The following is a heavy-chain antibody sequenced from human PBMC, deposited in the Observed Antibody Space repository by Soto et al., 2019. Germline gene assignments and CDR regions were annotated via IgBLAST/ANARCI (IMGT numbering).Heavy chain of an antibody. J-gene: IGHJ3*02. D-gene: IGHD1-1*01. CDR2: ISHSGST. Sequence: QVQLQQWGAGLLKPSETLSLTCAVSSGPFSGYYWSWIRQSPGKGLEWIGEISHSGSTNYNPSLKSRVTISVDTSKNQFSLKLSSVTAVDTAVYYCAISYITNDAFDIWGQGTLVTVSS. CDR1: SGPFSGYY. CDR3: AISYITNDAFDI. V-gene: IGHV4-34*01.